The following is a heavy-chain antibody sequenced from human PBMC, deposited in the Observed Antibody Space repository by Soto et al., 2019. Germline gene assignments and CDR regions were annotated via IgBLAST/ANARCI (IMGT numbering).Heavy chain of an antibody. CDR2: IYPGDSDT. V-gene: IGHV5-51*01. CDR3: ARQMKSTVTSFAFDI. D-gene: IGHD4-17*01. J-gene: IGHJ3*02. Sequence: GESLKISCKGSGYSFTTYWIGWVRQMPGKGLEWMGLIYPGDSDTRYNPSFQGQVTISADKSSSTAYLQWSSLKASDTAIFYCARQMKSTVTSFAFDICGQGTLVTVS. CDR1: GYSFTTYW.